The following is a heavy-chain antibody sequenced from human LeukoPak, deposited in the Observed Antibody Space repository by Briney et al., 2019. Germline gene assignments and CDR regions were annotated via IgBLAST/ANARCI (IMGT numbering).Heavy chain of an antibody. D-gene: IGHD3-22*01. J-gene: IGHJ3*02. CDR1: TGSVSSGTYY. V-gene: IGHV4-61*01. CDR3: ARAPRVTMIIVPPGAFDM. Sequence: PSETLSFTCTVATGSVSSGTYYWSWIRQPPGKGLEWIGYMYYNGSTNYNPSLKSRVTISVDTSKKRFSLKLSSVTAADTAMYYCARAPRVTMIIVPPGAFDMWGQGTMVTVSS. CDR2: MYYNGST.